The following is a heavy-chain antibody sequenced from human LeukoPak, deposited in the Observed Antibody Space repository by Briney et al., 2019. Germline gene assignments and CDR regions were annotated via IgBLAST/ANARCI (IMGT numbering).Heavy chain of an antibody. Sequence: GGSLRLSCAASGFTFSSYAMSWVRQAPGKGLEWVSCISGSGGSTYYAASVKGRFTVSRDNSKNTLYLQMNSLRAEDTAVYYCMTSRGASPLPDYWGQGTLVTVSS. CDR1: GFTFSSYA. D-gene: IGHD1-26*01. CDR2: ISGSGGST. CDR3: MTSRGASPLPDY. V-gene: IGHV3-23*01. J-gene: IGHJ4*02.